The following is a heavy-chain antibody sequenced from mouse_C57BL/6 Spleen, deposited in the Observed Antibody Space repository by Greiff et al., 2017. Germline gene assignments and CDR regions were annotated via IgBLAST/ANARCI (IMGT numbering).Heavy chain of an antibody. J-gene: IGHJ4*01. V-gene: IGHV1-82*01. D-gene: IGHD2-1*01. CDR3: YYGNYVRAMDY. Sequence: QVQLQQSGPELVKPGASVKITCKASGYAFSSSWMNWVKQRPGKGLEWIGRIYPGDGDTNYNGKFKGKATLTADKSSSTAYMQLSSLTSEDSAVYFCYYGNYVRAMDYWGQGTSVTVSS. CDR2: IYPGDGDT. CDR1: GYAFSSSW.